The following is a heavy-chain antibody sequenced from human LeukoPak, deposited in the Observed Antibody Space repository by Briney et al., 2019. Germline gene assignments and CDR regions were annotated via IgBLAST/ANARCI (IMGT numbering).Heavy chain of an antibody. V-gene: IGHV3-23*01. CDR2: ISGNGGST. CDR3: AKSGGLSGSGRLAMDV. D-gene: IGHD3-10*01. Sequence: GGSLRLSCAASGFTFSGYAMTWVRQGPGKGLEWVSIISGNGGSTYYADSVKGRFTSSRDNSNNTLYVQMNSLRVEDTAVYYCAKSGGLSGSGRLAMDVWGQGTTVTVSS. CDR1: GFTFSGYA. J-gene: IGHJ6*02.